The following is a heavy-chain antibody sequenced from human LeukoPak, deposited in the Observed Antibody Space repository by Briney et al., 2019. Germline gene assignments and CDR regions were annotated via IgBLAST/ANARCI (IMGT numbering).Heavy chain of an antibody. CDR3: ASSFWTPGAFDI. Sequence: ASVQVSCKASGYTFTSYGISWVRQAPGQGLEWMGWISAYNGHTNYAQKLQGRVTMTTDTSTSTAYMELRSLRSDDTAVYYCASSFWTPGAFDIWGQGTMVTVSS. J-gene: IGHJ3*02. V-gene: IGHV1-18*01. D-gene: IGHD3/OR15-3a*01. CDR2: ISAYNGHT. CDR1: GYTFTSYG.